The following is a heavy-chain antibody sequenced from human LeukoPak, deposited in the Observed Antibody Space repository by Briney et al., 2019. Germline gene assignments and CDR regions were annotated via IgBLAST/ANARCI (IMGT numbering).Heavy chain of an antibody. V-gene: IGHV3-49*03. D-gene: IGHD2-15*01. CDR1: EFTFSIYE. CDR3: TRDHGRSGYCSGGSCYSSDRGSY. CDR2: IRSKAYGGTT. Sequence: GGSLRLSCAASEFTFSIYEMNWFRQAPGKGLEWVGFIRSKAYGGTTEYAASVKGRFTISRDDSKSIAYLQMNSLKTEDTAVYYCTRDHGRSGYCSGGSCYSSDRGSYWGQGTLVTVSS. J-gene: IGHJ4*02.